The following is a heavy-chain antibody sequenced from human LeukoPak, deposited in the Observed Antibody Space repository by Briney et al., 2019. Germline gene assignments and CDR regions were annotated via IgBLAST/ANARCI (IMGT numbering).Heavy chain of an antibody. V-gene: IGHV4-59*01. CDR2: IYYSGST. D-gene: IGHD6-13*01. J-gene: IGHJ3*02. CDR1: GDSISSYY. CDR3: ARDLYGDSRYPNAFDI. Sequence: PSETLSLTCTVSGDSISSYYWSWIRQPPGKGLEWIGYIYYSGSTNYNPSLKSRVTISVDTSKNQFSLKLSSVTAADTAVYYCARDLYGDSRYPNAFDIWGQGTMVTVSS.